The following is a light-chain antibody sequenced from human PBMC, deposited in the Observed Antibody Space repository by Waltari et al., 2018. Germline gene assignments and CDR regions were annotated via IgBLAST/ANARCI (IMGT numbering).Light chain of an antibody. V-gene: IGLV2-11*01. CDR3: SSYAGNYTWM. J-gene: IGLJ3*02. CDR1: RSDVGGYNS. Sequence: QSALTQPRSVSGSPGQSVTISCTGTRSDVGGYNSVPWYQQHPGKVPKIMVYDVTKRPSGVPDRFSGSKSGYTASLTISGLQAEDEADYYCSSYAGNYTWMFGGGTKLTVL. CDR2: DVT.